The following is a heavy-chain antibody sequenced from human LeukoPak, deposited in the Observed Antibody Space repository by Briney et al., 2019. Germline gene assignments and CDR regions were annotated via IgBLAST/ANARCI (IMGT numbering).Heavy chain of an antibody. D-gene: IGHD6-19*01. V-gene: IGHV1-2*02. CDR2: INPSSGGT. CDR3: ARFGLGKHIEVAGIPFDI. Sequence: ASVKVSCRASGYTFIAYYMHWVRQAPGQGLEWMGWINPSSGGTNYAQKFQGRVTMTRDTSISTAYMELRSLRSDDTAVYYCARFGLGKHIEVAGIPFDIWGQGTMVTVSS. CDR1: GYTFIAYY. J-gene: IGHJ3*02.